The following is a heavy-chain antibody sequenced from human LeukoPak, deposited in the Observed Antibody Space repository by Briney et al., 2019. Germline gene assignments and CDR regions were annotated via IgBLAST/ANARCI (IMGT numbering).Heavy chain of an antibody. V-gene: IGHV3-21*04. Sequence: PGGSLRLSCAASGFTFSSYSMNWVRQAPGKGLEWVSSISSSSSYIYYADSVKGRFTISRDNAKNSLYLQMNSLRAEDTAVYYCAKAVTTDWYSDWYFDLWGRGTLVTVSS. J-gene: IGHJ2*01. CDR2: ISSSSSYI. D-gene: IGHD4-11*01. CDR3: AKAVTTDWYSDWYFDL. CDR1: GFTFSSYS.